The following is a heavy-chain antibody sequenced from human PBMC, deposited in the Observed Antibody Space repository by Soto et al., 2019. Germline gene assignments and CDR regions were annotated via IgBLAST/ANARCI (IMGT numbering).Heavy chain of an antibody. CDR1: GGTFRTYT. J-gene: IGHJ5*02. Sequence: QVQLVQSGAEVKRPGSSVKVSCQTSGGTFRTYTINWVRQAHGQGLEWMGRIIPILDVATYAQKSQGRVTITAAKSTKTAHMEWMSLRSEDTAVYYGPRSLHEDIGWAGPKDIWFDPWGQGTLVTGSS. CDR3: PRSLHEDIGWAGPKDIWFDP. D-gene: IGHD5-12*01. V-gene: IGHV1-69*02. CDR2: IIPILDVA.